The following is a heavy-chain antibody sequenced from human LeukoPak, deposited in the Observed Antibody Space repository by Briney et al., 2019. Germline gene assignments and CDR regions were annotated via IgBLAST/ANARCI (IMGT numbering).Heavy chain of an antibody. CDR1: GFTFSSYS. J-gene: IGHJ4*02. Sequence: GGSLRLSCAASGFTFSSYSMNWVRQAPGKGLEWVSSISSSYIYYADSVKGRFTISRDNAKNSLYLQMNSLRAEDTAVYYCAREGVGATLGYWGQGTLVTVSS. V-gene: IGHV3-21*01. CDR2: ISSSYI. CDR3: AREGVGATLGY. D-gene: IGHD1-26*01.